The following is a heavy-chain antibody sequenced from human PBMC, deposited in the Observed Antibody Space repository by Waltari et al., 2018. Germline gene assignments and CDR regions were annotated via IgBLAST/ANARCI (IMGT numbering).Heavy chain of an antibody. V-gene: IGHV1-2*04. CDR2: ITPNRGAT. J-gene: IGHJ3*02. CDR1: GFTFTGYS. Sequence: QVQLVQSGDEVKNPGASVTVSCKPSGFTFTGYSIHWGRQAPGLGLQWMAWITPNRGATHYAQRFQGWVTLTRDTSISTAYMDLSRLSSDDTAVYFCARSPYDSSRYSAFDIWGQGTVVTVSS. D-gene: IGHD3-22*01. CDR3: ARSPYDSSRYSAFDI.